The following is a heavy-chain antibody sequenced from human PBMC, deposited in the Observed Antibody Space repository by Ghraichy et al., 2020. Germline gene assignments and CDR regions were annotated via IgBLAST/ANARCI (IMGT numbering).Heavy chain of an antibody. D-gene: IGHD3-22*01. J-gene: IGHJ4*02. CDR3: ARPRKSHYNDSSGYYFFPFDY. CDR1: GGSISSSSYY. V-gene: IGHV4-39*01. Sequence: SETLSLTCTVSGGSISSSSYYWGWIRQPPGKGLEWIGSIYYSGSTYYNPSLKSRVTISVDTSKNQFSLKLSSVTAADTAVYYCARPRKSHYNDSSGYYFFPFDYWGQGTLVTVSS. CDR2: IYYSGST.